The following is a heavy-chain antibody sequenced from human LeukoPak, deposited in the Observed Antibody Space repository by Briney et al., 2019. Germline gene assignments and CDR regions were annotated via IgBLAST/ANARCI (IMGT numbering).Heavy chain of an antibody. CDR1: GVSFSGYY. D-gene: IGHD3-3*01. CDR3: ARGFTIFGVVIIRGWFDP. CDR2: INHSGST. J-gene: IGHJ5*02. Sequence: AETLSLTCAVYGVSFSGYYWSWIRQPPGKGLEWIANINHSGSTNYNPSLKRRVPISVDTSKNQFSLKLSSVTAADTAVYYCARGFTIFGVVIIRGWFDPWGQGTLVTVSS. V-gene: IGHV4-34*01.